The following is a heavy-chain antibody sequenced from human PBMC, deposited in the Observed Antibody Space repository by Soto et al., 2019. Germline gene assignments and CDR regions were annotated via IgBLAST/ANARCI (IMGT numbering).Heavy chain of an antibody. CDR2: ISGSGGST. Sequence: EVQLLESGGGLVQPGGSLRLSCAASGFTFSSYAMSWVRQAPGKGLEWVSAISGSGGSTYYADSVKGRFTISRDNSKSTLYLQMNSLRAEDTAVYYCAKSWGGDYYYDSSGYHPKDVWGQGTTVTVSS. CDR1: GFTFSSYA. CDR3: AKSWGGDYYYDSSGYHPKDV. J-gene: IGHJ6*02. D-gene: IGHD3-22*01. V-gene: IGHV3-23*01.